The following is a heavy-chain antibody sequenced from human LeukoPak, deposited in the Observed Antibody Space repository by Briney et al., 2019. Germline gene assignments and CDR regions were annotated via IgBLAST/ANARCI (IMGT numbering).Heavy chain of an antibody. V-gene: IGHV1-69*05. CDR3: ARSEYDLQGSSARWPDY. J-gene: IGHJ4*02. D-gene: IGHD2/OR15-2a*01. CDR2: IIPIFGTA. CDR1: GGTFSSYA. Sequence: SVKVSCKASGGTFSSYAISWVRQAPGQGLEWMGGIIPIFGTANYAQKFQGRVTITRDTSASTAYMELSSLGSEDTAVYYCARSEYDLQGSSARWPDYWGQGALVTVSS.